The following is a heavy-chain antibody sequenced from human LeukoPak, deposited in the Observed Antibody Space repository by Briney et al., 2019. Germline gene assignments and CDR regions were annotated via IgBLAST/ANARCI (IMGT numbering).Heavy chain of an antibody. CDR1: GYTFTSYG. Sequence: ASVKVSCKSSGYTFTSYGFSLVRHAPAQGLEWMGWISAYNGNTNYAQKLQGRVTITTDTSTSTAYMELRSLRSDDTAAYYCARSRWFGESYYMDVWGKGTTVTVSS. D-gene: IGHD3-10*01. J-gene: IGHJ6*03. CDR2: ISAYNGNT. V-gene: IGHV1-18*01. CDR3: ARSRWFGESYYMDV.